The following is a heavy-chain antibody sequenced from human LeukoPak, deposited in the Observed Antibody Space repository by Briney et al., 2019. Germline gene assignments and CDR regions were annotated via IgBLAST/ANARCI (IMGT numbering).Heavy chain of an antibody. Sequence: GESLQISCKVSGYSFTTYWISWVRQMPGKGLEWMGRIDPSDSYTDYAPSFQGHVTISADRSLSTAYLQWYSLKASDTAMYYYARQDFWGQGTLVTVSS. J-gene: IGHJ4*02. V-gene: IGHV5-10-1*01. CDR3: ARQDF. CDR1: GYSFTTYW. CDR2: IDPSDSYT.